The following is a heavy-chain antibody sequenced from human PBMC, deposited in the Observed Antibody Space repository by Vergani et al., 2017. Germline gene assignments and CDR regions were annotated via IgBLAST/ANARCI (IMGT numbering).Heavy chain of an antibody. D-gene: IGHD5-24*01. CDR2: ISSSSSYI. J-gene: IGHJ4*02. Sequence: EVQLLESGGGLVQPGGSLRLSCAASGFTFSSYSMNWVRQAPGKGLEWVSSISSSSSYIYYADSVKGRFTISRDNAKNSLYLQMNSLRAEDTAVYYCARRRDGYKSFDYWGQGTLVTVSS. V-gene: IGHV3-21*01. CDR1: GFTFSSYS. CDR3: ARRRDGYKSFDY.